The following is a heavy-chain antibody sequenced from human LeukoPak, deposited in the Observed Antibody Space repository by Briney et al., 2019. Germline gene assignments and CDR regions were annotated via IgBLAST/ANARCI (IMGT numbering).Heavy chain of an antibody. J-gene: IGHJ2*01. CDR1: GGTFTSYA. D-gene: IGHD2-21*02. CDR2: IIPILGIA. CDR3: ARVAVTANTGYWYFDL. Sequence: ASVKVSCEASGGTFTSYAISWVRQAPGQGLEWMGRIIPILGIANYAQKFQGRVTITADKSTSTAYMELSSLRSEDTAVYYCARVAVTANTGYWYFDLWGRGTLVTVSS. V-gene: IGHV1-69*04.